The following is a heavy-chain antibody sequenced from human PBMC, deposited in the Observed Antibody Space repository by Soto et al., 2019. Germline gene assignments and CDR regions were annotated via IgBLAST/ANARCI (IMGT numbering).Heavy chain of an antibody. D-gene: IGHD6-6*01. J-gene: IGHJ5*02. CDR1: GGSISSGGYS. CDR3: ARSIAARRSVWFDP. Sequence: TLSLTCAVSGGSISSGGYSWSWIRQPPGKGLEWIGYIYHSGSTYYNPSLKSRVTISVDRSKNQFSLKLSSVTAADTAVYYCARSIAARRSVWFDPWGQGTLVTVSS. V-gene: IGHV4-30-2*01. CDR2: IYHSGST.